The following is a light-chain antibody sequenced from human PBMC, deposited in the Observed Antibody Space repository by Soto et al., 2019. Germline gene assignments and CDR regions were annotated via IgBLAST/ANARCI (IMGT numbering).Light chain of an antibody. Sequence: QSVLAQPASVSGSPGQSITISCTGTSSVIGGYNYVSWYQQDSGKAPQLIIYAVTDRPSGVSSRFSGSKSGNTAFLTISGLQAEDEADYYCTSYTRRSTYVFGTGTKVTVL. CDR3: TSYTRRSTYV. CDR1: SSVIGGYNY. J-gene: IGLJ1*01. CDR2: AVT. V-gene: IGLV2-14*01.